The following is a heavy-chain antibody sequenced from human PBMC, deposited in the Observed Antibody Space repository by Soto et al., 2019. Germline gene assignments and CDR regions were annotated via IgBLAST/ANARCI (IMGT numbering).Heavy chain of an antibody. CDR2: IYYSGST. CDR1: GGSISSGDYY. V-gene: IGHV4-30-4*01. D-gene: IGHD3-3*01. J-gene: IGHJ6*02. CDR3: ARTLRFLEWLPHYGMDV. Sequence: PSETLSLTCTVSGGSISSGDYYWSWIRQPPGKGLEWIGYIYYSGSTYYNPSLKSRVTISVDTSKNQFSLKLSSVTAADTAVYYCARTLRFLEWLPHYGMDVWGQGNPGHRLL.